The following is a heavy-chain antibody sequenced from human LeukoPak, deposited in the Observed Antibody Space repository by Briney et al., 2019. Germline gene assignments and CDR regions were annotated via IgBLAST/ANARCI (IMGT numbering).Heavy chain of an antibody. D-gene: IGHD2-15*01. V-gene: IGHV1-2*02. Sequence: ASVKVSCKASGYTFTGYYMHWVRQAPGQGLERMGWINPNSGGTNYAQKFQGRVTMTRDTSISTAYMELSRLRSDDTAVYYCARVCSGGSCYYDPWGQGTLVTVSP. CDR2: INPNSGGT. CDR1: GYTFTGYY. CDR3: ARVCSGGSCYYDP. J-gene: IGHJ5*02.